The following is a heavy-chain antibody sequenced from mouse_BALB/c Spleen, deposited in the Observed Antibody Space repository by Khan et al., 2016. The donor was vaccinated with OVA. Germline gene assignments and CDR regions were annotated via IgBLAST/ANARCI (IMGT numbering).Heavy chain of an antibody. CDR3: ARNRDGGSYWYFDV. V-gene: IGHV2-6-4*01. Sequence: QVQLQQSGPGLVAPSQSLSITCTVSGFSLSRYSVHWVRQPPGKGLEWLGIIWSGGSTDCNSALKSRLNISKDNSKSQVFLKMSSLQTDDTAMYFCARNRDGGSYWYFDVWGAGTTVTVSS. CDR2: IWSGGST. J-gene: IGHJ1*01. D-gene: IGHD3-3*01. CDR1: GFSLSRYS.